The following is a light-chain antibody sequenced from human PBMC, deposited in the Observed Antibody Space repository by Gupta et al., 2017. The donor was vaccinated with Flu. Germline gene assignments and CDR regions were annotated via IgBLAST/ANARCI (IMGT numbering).Light chain of an antibody. J-gene: IGKJ2*02. V-gene: IGKV2-30*01. CDR2: EVS. CDR1: QSLVYKNGITY. Sequence: DVVMSQSPLSLSVTLGQAASISCRSSQSLVYKNGITYLNWFQQRPGQSPRRLIYEVSKRDSGVPDRFSGSGSVTDFTLKSSRGEAEDVGVYYGNRGKPPWTFGQGTMMEI. CDR3: NRGKPPWT.